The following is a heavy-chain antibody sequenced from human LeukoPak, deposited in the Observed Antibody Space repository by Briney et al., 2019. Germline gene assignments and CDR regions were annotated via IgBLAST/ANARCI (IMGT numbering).Heavy chain of an antibody. CDR1: GFTFSDYY. CDR3: ARGILTLTSDAFDI. D-gene: IGHD3-9*01. Sequence: GGSLRLSCAASGFTFSDYYMSWIRQAPGKGLEWVSYISSSGSTIYYADSEKGRFTISRDNAKNSLYLQMNSLRAEDTAVYYCARGILTLTSDAFDIWGQGTMVTVSS. J-gene: IGHJ3*02. CDR2: ISSSGSTI. V-gene: IGHV3-11*01.